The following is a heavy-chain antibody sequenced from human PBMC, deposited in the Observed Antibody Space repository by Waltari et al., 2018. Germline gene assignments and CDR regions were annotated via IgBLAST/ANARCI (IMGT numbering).Heavy chain of an antibody. CDR2: IWYDGSNK. V-gene: IGHV3-33*01. Sequence: QVQLVESGGGVVQPGRSLRLSCAASGFTFSSYGMHWVRQAPGKGLEWVAVIWYDGSNKYYADSVKGRFTISRDNSKNTLYLQMNSLRAEDTAVYYCARVALGPGVDYWGQGTLVTVSS. CDR3: ARVALGPGVDY. CDR1: GFTFSSYG. J-gene: IGHJ4*02.